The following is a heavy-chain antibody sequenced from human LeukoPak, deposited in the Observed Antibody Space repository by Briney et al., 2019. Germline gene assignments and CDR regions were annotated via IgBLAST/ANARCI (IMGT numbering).Heavy chain of an antibody. D-gene: IGHD1-14*01. Sequence: KPSETLFLTCTVSGGSISSYYWSWIRQPAGKGLEWIGRIYTSGSTNYNPSLKSRVTMSVDTSKNQFSLKLSSVTAADTAVYYCARLFATTDHYYGMDVWGQGTTVTVSS. CDR2: IYTSGST. CDR3: ARLFATTDHYYGMDV. CDR1: GGSISSYY. V-gene: IGHV4-4*07. J-gene: IGHJ6*02.